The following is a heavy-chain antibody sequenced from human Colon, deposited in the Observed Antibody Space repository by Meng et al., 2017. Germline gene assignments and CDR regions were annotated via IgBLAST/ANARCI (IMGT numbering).Heavy chain of an antibody. Sequence: QVQLQQSGPGLVKPSQTLSLTCAISGDSVSSNRALWHWVRQSPSRGLEWLGQTYYRSEWQNHYGVSVKSRITINADTSRNHFSLHLNSVTPEDTAVYYCTTWYGKYWGQGTLVTVSS. CDR3: TTWYGKY. J-gene: IGHJ4*02. CDR2: TYYRSEWQN. D-gene: IGHD6-13*01. CDR1: GDSVSSNRAL. V-gene: IGHV6-1*01.